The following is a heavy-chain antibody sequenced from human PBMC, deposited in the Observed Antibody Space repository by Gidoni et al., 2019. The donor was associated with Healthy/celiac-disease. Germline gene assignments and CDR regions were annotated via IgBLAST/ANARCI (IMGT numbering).Heavy chain of an antibody. V-gene: IGHV3-30*18. Sequence: QVQLVESGGGVVQPGRSLRLSCAASGFTFSSYGMHWVRQAPGKGLEWVAVISDDGSNKYYADSVKGRFTISRDNSKNTLYLQMNSLRAEDTAVYYCAKDASAGTLDYWGQGTLVTVSS. CDR1: GFTFSSYG. CDR2: ISDDGSNK. J-gene: IGHJ4*02. CDR3: AKDASAGTLDY. D-gene: IGHD6-13*01.